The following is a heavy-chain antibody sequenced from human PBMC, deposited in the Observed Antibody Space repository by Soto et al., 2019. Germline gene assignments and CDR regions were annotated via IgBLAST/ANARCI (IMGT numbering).Heavy chain of an antibody. CDR3: ARGSTGLISFYYYYGMDV. CDR2: IIPIFGTA. Sequence: QVQLVQSGAEVKKPGSSVKDSCTASGGTFSSYAISWVRQAPGQGLEWMGGIIPIFGTANYAQKFQGRVTITADESTSTAYMELSSLRSEDTAVYYWARGSTGLISFYYYYGMDVWGQGTTFTVSS. J-gene: IGHJ6*02. CDR1: GGTFSSYA. V-gene: IGHV1-69*01. D-gene: IGHD4-4*01.